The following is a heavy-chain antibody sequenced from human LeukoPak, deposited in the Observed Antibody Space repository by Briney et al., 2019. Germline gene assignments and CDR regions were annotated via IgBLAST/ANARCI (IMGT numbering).Heavy chain of an antibody. D-gene: IGHD1-26*01. CDR3: ITEVVGDRPG. Sequence: GGSLKLSCAASGFTFSGSGVHWVPQACGKGLVWVGHIRSKANSYATAYAASVKGRFTISREDSKNTAYLQLNSLKTEDTAVYICITEVVGDRPGGGQGSLVTVSS. CDR2: IRSKANSYAT. V-gene: IGHV3-73*01. J-gene: IGHJ4*02. CDR1: GFTFSGSG.